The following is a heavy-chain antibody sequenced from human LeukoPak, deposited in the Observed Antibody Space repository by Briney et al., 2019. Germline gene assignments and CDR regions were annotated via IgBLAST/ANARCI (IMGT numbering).Heavy chain of an antibody. D-gene: IGHD4-17*01. Sequence: PSETLSLTCAVSGGSISSSSYYWGWIRQPPGKGLEWIGYIYYSGSTNYNPSLKSRVTISVDTSKNQFSLKLSSVTAADTAVYYCAGRHGDYPFAFDIWGQGTMVTVSS. V-gene: IGHV4-61*05. CDR2: IYYSGST. J-gene: IGHJ3*02. CDR1: GGSISSSSYY. CDR3: AGRHGDYPFAFDI.